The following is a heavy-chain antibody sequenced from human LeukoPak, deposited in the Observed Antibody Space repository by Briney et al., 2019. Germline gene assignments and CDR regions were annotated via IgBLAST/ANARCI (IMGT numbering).Heavy chain of an antibody. CDR1: GFTFGTYA. CDR3: ARDGIFDY. V-gene: IGHV3-21*01. Sequence: GGSLRLSCAASGFTFGTYAMSWVRQAPGKGLEWVSSIRSGSTYINYADSVKGRFTISRDDAKNSLYLQMNSLRAEDTAVYYCARDGIFDYWGQGTLVTVSS. CDR2: IRSGSTYI. J-gene: IGHJ4*02.